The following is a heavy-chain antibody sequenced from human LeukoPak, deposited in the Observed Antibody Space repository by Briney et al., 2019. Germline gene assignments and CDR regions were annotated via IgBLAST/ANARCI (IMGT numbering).Heavy chain of an antibody. Sequence: GGSLRLSCAASGFVFSSYWMHWVRQVRGRGLVWVSRIYTDGSYTNYADSVKGRFTISRDNAKNTLSLHMNSLRAEDMGVYYCARGDDESLDHWGQGTLVTVSS. D-gene: IGHD3-16*01. CDR3: ARGDDESLDH. CDR1: GFVFSSYW. V-gene: IGHV3-74*01. CDR2: IYTDGSYT. J-gene: IGHJ4*02.